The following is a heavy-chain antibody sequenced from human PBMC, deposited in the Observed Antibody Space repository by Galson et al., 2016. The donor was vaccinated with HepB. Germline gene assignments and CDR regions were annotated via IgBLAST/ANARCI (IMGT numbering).Heavy chain of an antibody. CDR2: IYPDDSDT. CDR3: ARHEADRLPGDY. CDR1: GYSFTSYW. D-gene: IGHD4-11*01. J-gene: IGHJ4*02. Sequence: QSGAEVKKPGESLKISCKGSGYSFTSYWIGWVRQMPGKGLEWMGIIYPDDSDTRYSPSFQGQITIPADRSISTAYLQWSSLKASDTAMYYCARHEADRLPGDYWGQGTLVTVSS. V-gene: IGHV5-51*01.